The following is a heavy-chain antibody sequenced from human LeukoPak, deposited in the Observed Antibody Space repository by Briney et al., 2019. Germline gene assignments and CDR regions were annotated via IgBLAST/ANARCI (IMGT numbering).Heavy chain of an antibody. J-gene: IGHJ5*02. CDR1: GFTFSSYG. Sequence: GGSLRLSCAASGFTFSSYGMHWVRQAPGKGLGWVAVIWYDGSNKYYADSVKGRFTISRDNSKNTLYLQMNSLRAEDTAVYYCARDRRGYCSSTSCYTPLGPWGQGTLVTVSS. D-gene: IGHD2-2*02. V-gene: IGHV3-33*01. CDR2: IWYDGSNK. CDR3: ARDRRGYCSSTSCYTPLGP.